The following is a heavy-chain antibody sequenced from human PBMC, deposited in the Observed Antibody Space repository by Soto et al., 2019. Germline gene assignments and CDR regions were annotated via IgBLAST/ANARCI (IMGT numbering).Heavy chain of an antibody. D-gene: IGHD2-21*02. CDR3: ARDKGIVVVTAPYNYYYYYGMDV. CDR1: GRTFSSYA. Sequence: GASVKVSCKASGRTFSSYAISWVRQAPGQGLEWTGGIIPIFGTANYAQKFQGRVTITADKSTSTAYMELSSLRAEDTAVYYCARDKGIVVVTAPYNYYYYYGMDVWGQGTTVTVSS. V-gene: IGHV1-69*06. CDR2: IIPIFGTA. J-gene: IGHJ6*02.